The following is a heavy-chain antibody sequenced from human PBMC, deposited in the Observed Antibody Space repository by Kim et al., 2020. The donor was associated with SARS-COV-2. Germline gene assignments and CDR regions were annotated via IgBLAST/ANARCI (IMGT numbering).Heavy chain of an antibody. J-gene: IGHJ4*02. Sequence: ADSVQGRFTISRDNAKISLYLQMNSLRAEVTALYYCGEEGGPSLGGDFDYWGQGTLVTVSS. CDR3: GEEGGPSLGGDFDY. V-gene: IGHV3-9*01. D-gene: IGHD3-16*01.